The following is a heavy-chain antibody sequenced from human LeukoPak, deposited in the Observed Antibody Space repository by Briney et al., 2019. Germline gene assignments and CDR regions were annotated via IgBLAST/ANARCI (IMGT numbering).Heavy chain of an antibody. V-gene: IGHV4-59*08. J-gene: IGHJ4*02. CDR3: ARLERAHIAAAAAYFDY. CDR1: GGSFSGYY. D-gene: IGHD6-13*01. CDR2: IYYSGST. Sequence: PSETLSLTCAVYGGSFSGYYWSWIRQPPGKGLEWIGYIYYSGSTNYNPPLKSRVTISVDTSKNQFSLKLSSVTAADTAVYYCARLERAHIAAAAAYFDYWGQGTLVTVSS.